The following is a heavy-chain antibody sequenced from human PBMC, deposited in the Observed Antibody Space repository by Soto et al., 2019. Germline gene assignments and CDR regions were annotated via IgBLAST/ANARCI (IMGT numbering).Heavy chain of an antibody. CDR3: ARGLAVRGSYGLDV. CDR1: GASISRGGSS. V-gene: IGHV4-30-2*01. D-gene: IGHD3-10*01. Sequence: SETLSLTCAVSGASISRGGSSWSWIRQAPGTGLEWIGYIYHNGITNYNPSLKSRVTISVDKSQNQFSLSLNFVTAADTAVYYCARGLAVRGSYGLDVWGQGTKVTVSS. CDR2: IYHNGIT. J-gene: IGHJ6*02.